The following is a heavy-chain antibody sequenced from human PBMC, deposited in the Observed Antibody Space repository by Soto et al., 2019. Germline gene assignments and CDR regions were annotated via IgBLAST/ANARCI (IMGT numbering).Heavy chain of an antibody. CDR2: ISGCGGST. CDR1: GFTFSSYA. D-gene: IGHD6-6*01. V-gene: IGHV3-23*01. Sequence: EVQLLESGGGLVQPGGSLRLSCAASGFTFSSYAISWVRQAPGKGLEWVSAISGCGGSTYYADSVKGRFTISRDNSKNTLYQQRNSLRAEDTAVYYCAKQLGSAIHYWGQGTLVTVSS. J-gene: IGHJ4*02. CDR3: AKQLGSAIHY.